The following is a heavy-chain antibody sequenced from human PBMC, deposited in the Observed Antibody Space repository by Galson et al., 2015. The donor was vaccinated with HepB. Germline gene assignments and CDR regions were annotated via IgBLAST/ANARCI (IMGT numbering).Heavy chain of an antibody. D-gene: IGHD3-22*01. Sequence: SVKVSCKASGYTFTTYYMHWVRQAPGQGLEWMGIINPGGGSTSYALKFQGRVTMTRDTSTSTVYMELSSLRSEDTAVYYCARDWNPTYFYDTSGYLNWFDPWGQGTLVTVSS. V-gene: IGHV1-46*01. CDR2: INPGGGST. CDR3: ARDWNPTYFYDTSGYLNWFDP. CDR1: GYTFTTYY. J-gene: IGHJ5*02.